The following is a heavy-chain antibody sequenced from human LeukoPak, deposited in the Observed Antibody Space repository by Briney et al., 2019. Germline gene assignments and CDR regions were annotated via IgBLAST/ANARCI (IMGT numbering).Heavy chain of an antibody. J-gene: IGHJ5*02. CDR2: ITSSSSYI. V-gene: IGHV3-21*04. CDR3: ARDGARGYRPRWFDP. CDR1: GFTFSSYN. Sequence: GGSLRLSCAASGFTFSSYNMNWVRQAPGKGPEWVSSITSSSSYIYYADSVKGRFTISRDNAKNSLYLQMDSLRVEDTAVYYCARDGARGYRPRWFDPWGQGTLVTVSS. D-gene: IGHD5-18*01.